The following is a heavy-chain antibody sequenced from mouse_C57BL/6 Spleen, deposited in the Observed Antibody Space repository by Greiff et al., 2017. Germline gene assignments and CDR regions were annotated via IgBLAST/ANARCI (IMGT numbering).Heavy chain of an antibody. Sequence: QVQLQQPGAELVRPGTSVKLSCKASGYTFTSYWMHWVKQRPGQGLEWIGVIDPSDSYTNYNQKFKGKATLTVDTSSSTAYMQLSSLTSEDSAVYYCARYDYYGRRYYFDYWGQGTTLTVSS. V-gene: IGHV1-59*01. J-gene: IGHJ2*01. CDR3: ARYDYYGRRYYFDY. D-gene: IGHD1-1*01. CDR1: GYTFTSYW. CDR2: IDPSDSYT.